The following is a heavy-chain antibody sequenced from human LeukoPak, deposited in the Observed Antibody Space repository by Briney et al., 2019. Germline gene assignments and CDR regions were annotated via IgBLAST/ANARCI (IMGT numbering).Heavy chain of an antibody. Sequence: GGSLRLSCAVSGFTFSSYSMSWVRQAPGKGLEWVSSISSRSYKYYADSVKGRFTISRDNAKNSLYLQMNSLRAEDTAVYYCARDGLPYGDYMYYFDFWGQGTLVTVSS. V-gene: IGHV3-21*06. J-gene: IGHJ4*02. CDR1: GFTFSSYS. CDR2: ISSRSYK. CDR3: ARDGLPYGDYMYYFDF. D-gene: IGHD4-17*01.